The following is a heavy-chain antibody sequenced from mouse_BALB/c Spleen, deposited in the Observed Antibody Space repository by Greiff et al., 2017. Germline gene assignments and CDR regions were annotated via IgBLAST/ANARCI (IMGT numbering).Heavy chain of an antibody. Sequence: QVQLQQSGAELARPGASVKMSCKASGYTFTSYTMHWVKQRPGQGLEWIGYINPSSGYTNYNQKFKDKATLTADKSSSTAYMQLSSLTSEDSAVYYCARRGGGGYAMDYWGQGTSVTVSS. V-gene: IGHV1-4*01. J-gene: IGHJ4*01. CDR1: GYTFTSYT. CDR3: ARRGGGGYAMDY. CDR2: INPSSGYT.